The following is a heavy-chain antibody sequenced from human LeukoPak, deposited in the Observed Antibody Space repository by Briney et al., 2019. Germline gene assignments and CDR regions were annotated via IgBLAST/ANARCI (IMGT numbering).Heavy chain of an antibody. Sequence: PSETLSLTCAVYGGSFSGYYWSWIRQPPGKGLEWIGEINHSGSTNYNPSLKGRVTISVDTSKNQFSLKLSSVTAADTAVYYCARANGYYYDSSGYAHDAFDIWGQGTMVTVSS. J-gene: IGHJ3*02. CDR1: GGSFSGYY. V-gene: IGHV4-34*01. D-gene: IGHD3-22*01. CDR2: INHSGST. CDR3: ARANGYYYDSSGYAHDAFDI.